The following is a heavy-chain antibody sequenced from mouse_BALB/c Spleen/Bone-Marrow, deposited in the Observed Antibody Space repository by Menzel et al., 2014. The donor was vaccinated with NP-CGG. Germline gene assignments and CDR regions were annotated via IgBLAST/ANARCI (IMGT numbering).Heavy chain of an antibody. CDR3: ARGYDYSSWFAY. Sequence: EVNVVESGGGLVQPGGSLKLSCAASGFTLSSYGMSWVRQTPDKRLEMIATINNNGGDTYYPDSVKGRFTISRDNARNTLYLQMSSLKSEDTAMYYCARGYDYSSWFAYWGQGTLVTVSP. V-gene: IGHV5-6-3*01. D-gene: IGHD2-4*01. J-gene: IGHJ3*01. CDR1: GFTLSSYG. CDR2: INNNGGDT.